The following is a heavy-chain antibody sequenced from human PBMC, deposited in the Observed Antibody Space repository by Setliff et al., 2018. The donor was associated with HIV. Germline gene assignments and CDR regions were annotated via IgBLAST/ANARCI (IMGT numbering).Heavy chain of an antibody. CDR2: ISGYSGNT. J-gene: IGHJ4*02. D-gene: IGHD2-8*01. CDR1: GYTFTSYG. Sequence: ASVKVSCKASGYTFTSYGISWLRQAPGQGLEWMGWISGYSGNTNYAQKFQDRVTMTTDTPTSTVYMELRSLRSDDTAVYYCGRQLSNALESWGQGTLVTVSS. CDR3: GRQLSNALES. V-gene: IGHV1-18*01.